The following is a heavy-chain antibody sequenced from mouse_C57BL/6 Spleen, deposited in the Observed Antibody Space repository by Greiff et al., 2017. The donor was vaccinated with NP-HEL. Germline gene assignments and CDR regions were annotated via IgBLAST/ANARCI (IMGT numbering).Heavy chain of an antibody. V-gene: IGHV1-69*01. Sequence: QVQLQQPGAELVMPGASVKLSCKASGYTFTSYWMHWVKQRPGQGLEWIGEIDPSDSYTNYNQKFKGKSTLTVDKSSSTAYMQLSSLTSEDSAVYYCARRKGYDYFDYWGQGTTLTVSS. D-gene: IGHD2-2*01. J-gene: IGHJ2*01. CDR3: ARRKGYDYFDY. CDR2: IDPSDSYT. CDR1: GYTFTSYW.